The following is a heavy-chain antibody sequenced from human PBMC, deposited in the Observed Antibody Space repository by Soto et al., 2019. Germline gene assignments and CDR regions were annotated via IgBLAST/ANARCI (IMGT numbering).Heavy chain of an antibody. J-gene: IGHJ4*02. V-gene: IGHV3-30*18. CDR3: AKDGSHNFVY. CDR1: GFTFSHYA. CDR2: MSYDGSNE. Sequence: QVQLVESGGGVVQPGRSLRLSCAASGFTFSHYAMHWVRQAPGKGLEWVALMSYDGSNEYYADSVKGRFTISRDNSKNTLYLQMNSLTAEDTAVYYCAKDGSHNFVYWGQGTLVTVSS. D-gene: IGHD1-26*01.